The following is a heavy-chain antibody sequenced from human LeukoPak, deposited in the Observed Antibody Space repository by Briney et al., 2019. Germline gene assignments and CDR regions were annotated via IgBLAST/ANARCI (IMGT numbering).Heavy chain of an antibody. CDR3: ARDLYGGSSPFDY. CDR1: GCSIISYY. J-gene: IGHJ4*02. D-gene: IGHD1-26*01. Sequence: SETLSLTCTVSGCSIISYYWSWIRQPPGKGLEWIGYIYYSGSTNYNSSLKSRVTISVDTSKNQFSLKLSSVTAADTAVYYCARDLYGGSSPFDYWGQGTLVTVSS. V-gene: IGHV4-59*01. CDR2: IYYSGST.